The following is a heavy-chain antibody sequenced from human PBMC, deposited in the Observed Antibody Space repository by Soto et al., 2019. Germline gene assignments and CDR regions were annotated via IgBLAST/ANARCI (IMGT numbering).Heavy chain of an antibody. V-gene: IGHV3-13*04. CDR3: ASAIGPTLFDY. CDR2: IGTTGDT. J-gene: IGHJ4*02. Sequence: EVQLVESGGGLVQPGGSLRLSCSASGFTFSSYDMHWVRQGTGKGLEWVSAIGTTGDTYYAGSVKGRFTISRENATNSLYLQMNSLRAGDTAIYFCASAIGPTLFDYWGQGTLVTVSS. D-gene: IGHD3-22*01. CDR1: GFTFSSYD.